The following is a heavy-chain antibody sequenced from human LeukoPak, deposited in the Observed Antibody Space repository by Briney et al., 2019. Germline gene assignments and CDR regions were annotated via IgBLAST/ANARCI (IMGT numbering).Heavy chain of an antibody. J-gene: IGHJ4*02. V-gene: IGHV3-7*01. CDR3: ARWRGRQSEFDY. D-gene: IGHD1-1*01. CDR2: IKEDESDE. Sequence: GGSLRLSCEASGFTFSGYWMSWVRQAPGKGLEWVAHIKEDESDEYYVDSVRGRFTASRDNAKNSVNLQMNSLRVEDTAVYYCARWRGRQSEFDYWGQGTLVTVSS. CDR1: GFTFSGYW.